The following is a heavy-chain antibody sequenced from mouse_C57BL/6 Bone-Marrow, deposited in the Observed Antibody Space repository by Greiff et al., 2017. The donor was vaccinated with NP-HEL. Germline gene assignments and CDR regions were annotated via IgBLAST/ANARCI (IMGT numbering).Heavy chain of an antibody. Sequence: QVQLQQSGAELARPGASVKLSCKASGYTFPSYGISWVKQRTGQGLEWIGEIYPRSGNTYSNEKFKGKATLTADKSSRTAYMELRSLTSEDSAVYFCARRDYYGREVYWYFDVWGTGTTVTVSS. CDR3: ARRDYYGREVYWYFDV. CDR2: IYPRSGNT. D-gene: IGHD1-1*01. J-gene: IGHJ1*03. CDR1: GYTFPSYG. V-gene: IGHV1-81*01.